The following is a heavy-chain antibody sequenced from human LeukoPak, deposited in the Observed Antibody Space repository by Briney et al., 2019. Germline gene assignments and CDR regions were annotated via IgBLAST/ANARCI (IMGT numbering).Heavy chain of an antibody. CDR1: GFTFSNAW. CDR3: TTVFDDYGPQ. V-gene: IGHV3-15*01. J-gene: IGHJ4*02. Sequence: PGGSLRLSCATSGFTFSNAWMNWVRQAPGKGLEWVGRIKSKADGGTIDYAAPVKGRFTISRDDSKNTLSLQMNSLKTEDTAVYFCTTVFDDYGPQWGQGTLVTVSS. CDR2: IKSKADGGTI. D-gene: IGHD4-17*01.